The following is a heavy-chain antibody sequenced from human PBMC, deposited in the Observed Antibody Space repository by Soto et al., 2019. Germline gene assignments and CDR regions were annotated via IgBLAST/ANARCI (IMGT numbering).Heavy chain of an antibody. J-gene: IGHJ4*02. CDR3: ERAYSSDYFDY. CDR2: IYSGGST. Sequence: PGGSLRLSCAASGVTVSSNYMSWVRQAPGKGLEWVSVIYSGGSTYYADSVRGRFIISRDKSXNTLYLQMNSLRAEDTAVYYCERAYSSDYFDYWGQGTMVTVSS. CDR1: GVTVSSNY. V-gene: IGHV3-53*01. D-gene: IGHD6-19*01.